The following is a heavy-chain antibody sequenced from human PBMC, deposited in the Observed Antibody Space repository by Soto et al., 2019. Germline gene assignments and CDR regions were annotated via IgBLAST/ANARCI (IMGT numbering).Heavy chain of an antibody. J-gene: IGHJ6*02. Sequence: LRLSCAASGFTFSSYEMNWVRQAPGKGLEWVSYISSSGITISCADSVKGRFTISRDNAKNSVYLQLNSLRAEDTAVYYCARYCSGGSCYSTGYYYYGMDVWGQGTTVTVSS. V-gene: IGHV3-48*03. CDR1: GFTFSSYE. CDR2: ISSSGITI. CDR3: ARYCSGGSCYSTGYYYYGMDV. D-gene: IGHD2-15*01.